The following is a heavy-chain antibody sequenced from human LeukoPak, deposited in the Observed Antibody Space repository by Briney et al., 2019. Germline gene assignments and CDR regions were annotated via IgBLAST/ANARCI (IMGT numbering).Heavy chain of an antibody. CDR3: ARASLPGGWYSAWFDP. CDR1: GYTFTSYY. CDR2: INPSGGST. V-gene: IGHV1-46*01. J-gene: IGHJ5*02. Sequence: ASVTVSCKASGYTFTSYYMHWVRQAPGQGLEWMGIINPSGGSTSYAQKFQGRVTMTRDTSTSTVYMELSSLRSEDTAVYYCARASLPGGWYSAWFDPWGQGTLVTVSS. D-gene: IGHD6-19*01.